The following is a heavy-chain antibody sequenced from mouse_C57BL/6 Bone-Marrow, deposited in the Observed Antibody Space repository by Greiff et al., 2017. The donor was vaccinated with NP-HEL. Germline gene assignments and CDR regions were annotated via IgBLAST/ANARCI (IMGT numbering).Heavy chain of an antibody. V-gene: IGHV5-4*01. CDR2: ISDGGSYT. CDR3: ARGHYDYDWFAY. Sequence: EVQGVESGGGLVKPGGSLKLSCAASGFTFSSYAMSWVRQTPEKRLEWVATISDGGSYTYYPDNVKGRFTISRDNAKNNLYLQMSHLKSEDTAMYYCARGHYDYDWFAYWGQGTLVTVSA. D-gene: IGHD2-4*01. CDR1: GFTFSSYA. J-gene: IGHJ3*01.